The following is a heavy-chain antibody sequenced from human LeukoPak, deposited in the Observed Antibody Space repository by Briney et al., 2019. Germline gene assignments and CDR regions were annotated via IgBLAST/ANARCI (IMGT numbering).Heavy chain of an antibody. J-gene: IGHJ4*02. CDR2: VYHSGST. V-gene: IGHV4-39*01. CDR1: GDSITANYYY. D-gene: IGHD2-15*01. CDR3: ARHWCTSSSCYSFFDY. Sequence: PSETLSLTCAVSGDSITANYYYWGWVRQPPGKGPEWIGSVYHSGSTDYNPSLKSRVTMSVDTPKNQFSLKLSSVTAADTALYYCARHWCTSSSCYSFFDYWGQGTLVTVSS.